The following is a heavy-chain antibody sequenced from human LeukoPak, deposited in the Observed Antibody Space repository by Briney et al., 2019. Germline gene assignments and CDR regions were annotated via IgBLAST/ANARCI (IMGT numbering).Heavy chain of an antibody. V-gene: IGHV3-23*01. CDR2: ISGNDGST. J-gene: IGHJ4*02. Sequence: GGSLRLSCAASGFTFSTYALSWVRQAPGKGLEWVSSISGNDGSTYYADSVKGRFTVSRDNSKNTLYLQMNSLRAEDTAVYYCAEEDCRRTSFYGGVDHWGQGTLVTVSS. CDR1: GFTFSTYA. CDR3: AEEDCRRTSFYGGVDH. D-gene: IGHD2-2*01.